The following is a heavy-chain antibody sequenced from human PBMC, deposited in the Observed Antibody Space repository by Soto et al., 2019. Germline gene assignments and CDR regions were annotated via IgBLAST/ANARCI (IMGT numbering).Heavy chain of an antibody. V-gene: IGHV3-21*01. CDR2: ISSSSSYI. CDR3: ARSIRGSGMDV. D-gene: IGHD3-10*01. J-gene: IGHJ6*03. Sequence: GGSLRLSCAASGFTFSSYIMNWVRQAPGKGLEWVSSISSSSSYIYYADSVKGRFTISRDNAKNSLYLQMNSLRAEDTAVYYCARSIRGSGMDVWGKRTTVTVSS. CDR1: GFTFSSYI.